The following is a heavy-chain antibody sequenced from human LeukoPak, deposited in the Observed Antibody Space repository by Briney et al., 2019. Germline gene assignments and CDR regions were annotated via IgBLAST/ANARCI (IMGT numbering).Heavy chain of an antibody. CDR2: IYYSGST. CDR3: ARDYRGTYPPGYFDY. Sequence: PSETLSLTCTVSGVSISSSGYYWGWIRQPPGKGLEWIGTIYYSGSTYYNPSLKSRVTISLDTSKNQFSLNLSSLTAADTAVYYCARDYRGTYPPGYFDYWGQGTLVTVSS. D-gene: IGHD3-16*02. V-gene: IGHV4-39*07. J-gene: IGHJ4*02. CDR1: GVSISSSGYY.